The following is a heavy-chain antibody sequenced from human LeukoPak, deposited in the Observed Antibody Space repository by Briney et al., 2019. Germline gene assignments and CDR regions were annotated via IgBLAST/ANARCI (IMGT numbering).Heavy chain of an antibody. V-gene: IGHV3-15*01. CDR2: IKSKTDGGTT. CDR3: TTVVYSYGTYYFDY. Sequence: GGSLRLSCAASGFTFSSYAMHWVRQAPGKGLEWVGRIKSKTDGGTTDYAAPVKGRFTISRDDSKNTLYLQMNSLKTEDTAVYYCTTVVYSYGTYYFDYWGQGTLVTVSS. J-gene: IGHJ4*02. D-gene: IGHD5-18*01. CDR1: GFTFSSYA.